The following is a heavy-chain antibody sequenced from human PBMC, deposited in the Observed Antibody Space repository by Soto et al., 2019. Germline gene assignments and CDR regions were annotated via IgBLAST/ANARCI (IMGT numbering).Heavy chain of an antibody. CDR2: ISAYNGNT. V-gene: IGHV1-18*01. Sequence: QVQLVQSGAEVKKPGASVKVSCKASGYTFTSYGISWVRQAPGQGLEWMGWISAYNGNTNNAQNLQGRVTMTTDTSTSTAYTDMKSLRSDDTAVYYCARDRIRYAREGMDVWGQGTTVTVSS. D-gene: IGHD3-9*01. CDR1: GYTFTSYG. CDR3: ARDRIRYAREGMDV. J-gene: IGHJ6*02.